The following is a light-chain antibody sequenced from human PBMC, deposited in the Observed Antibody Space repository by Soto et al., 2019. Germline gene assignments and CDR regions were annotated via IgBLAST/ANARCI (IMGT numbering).Light chain of an antibody. CDR3: QQRSDWPLT. V-gene: IGKV3-11*01. CDR2: DAS. Sequence: PGESATLSCRTSQSVRSYLAWYQQKPGQAPRLLMYDASNRATGIPARFRGSGSGTDFTLTISSLEPEDFAVYYCQQRSDWPLTFGGGTKVAIK. CDR1: QSVRSY. J-gene: IGKJ4*01.